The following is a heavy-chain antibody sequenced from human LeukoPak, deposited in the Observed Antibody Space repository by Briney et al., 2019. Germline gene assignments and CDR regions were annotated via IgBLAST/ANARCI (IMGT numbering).Heavy chain of an antibody. CDR3: ATRYCTIAACRASSYKCMDD. CDR1: GFTFSSYW. V-gene: IGHV3-74*01. J-gene: IGHJ6*04. D-gene: IGHD2-8*01. Sequence: GGSLRLSCAASGFTFSSYWMHWVRQAPGKGLVWVSRINTDGSSTSYADSVKGRFTISRDNARNSVHLQMNSLSPEDTAIYYCATRYCTIAACRASSYKCMDDWGKGTTVTVSS. CDR2: INTDGSST.